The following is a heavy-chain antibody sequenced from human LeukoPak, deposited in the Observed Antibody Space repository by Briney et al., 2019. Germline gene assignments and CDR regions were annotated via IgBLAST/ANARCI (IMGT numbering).Heavy chain of an antibody. CDR2: MNPNSGNT. Sequence: ASVKVSCKASGYTFTSYDINWVRQATGQGLEWMGWMNPNSGNTGYAQKFQGRVTMTRSTSISTAYMELSRLRSDDTAVYYCARDGAGYSYGSGTDVWGKGTTVTVSS. D-gene: IGHD5-18*01. J-gene: IGHJ6*04. CDR3: ARDGAGYSYGSGTDV. V-gene: IGHV1-8*01. CDR1: GYTFTSYD.